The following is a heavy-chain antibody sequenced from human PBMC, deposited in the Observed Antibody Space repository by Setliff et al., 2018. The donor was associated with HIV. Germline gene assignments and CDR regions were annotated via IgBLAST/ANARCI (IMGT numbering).Heavy chain of an antibody. D-gene: IGHD3-22*01. V-gene: IGHV4-38-2*02. J-gene: IGHJ4*02. CDR3: ASYYGADEPSYYFDF. Sequence: PSETLSLTCTVSGFSISNDYYGGWIRQPPGKGLEWIGSIYHSGSTYYNPSLQSRVTMAVDTSKNQFSLKLSSVTAADTAVYYCASYYGADEPSYYFDFWGQGMQVTVSS. CDR2: IYHSGST. CDR1: GFSISNDYY.